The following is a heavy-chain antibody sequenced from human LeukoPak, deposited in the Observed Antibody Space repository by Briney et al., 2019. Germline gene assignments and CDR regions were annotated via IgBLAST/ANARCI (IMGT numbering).Heavy chain of an antibody. J-gene: IGHJ4*02. CDR3: ANDMEDYGGKDFDY. Sequence: PGGSLRLSCAASGFTFDDYAMHWVRQAPGKGLEWVSGISWNSGSIGYADSVKGRFTISRDNAKNSLYLQMNSLRAEDTALYYCANDMEDYGGKDFDYWGQGTLVTVSS. V-gene: IGHV3-9*01. CDR1: GFTFDDYA. CDR2: ISWNSGSI. D-gene: IGHD4-23*01.